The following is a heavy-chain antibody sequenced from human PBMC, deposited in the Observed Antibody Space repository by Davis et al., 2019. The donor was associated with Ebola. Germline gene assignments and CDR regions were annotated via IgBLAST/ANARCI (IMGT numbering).Heavy chain of an antibody. D-gene: IGHD1-26*01. V-gene: IGHV3-23*01. Sequence: GESLKISCAASGFTFYNYAVSWVRQAPGKGLEWVSTLGTSADTYYADSVKGRFTISRDNSKNTLYLQMNGLRVEDTAIYYCAKDTSNIWFDIWGQGTNVTVSS. CDR2: LGTSADT. J-gene: IGHJ3*02. CDR3: AKDTSNIWFDI. CDR1: GFTFYNYA.